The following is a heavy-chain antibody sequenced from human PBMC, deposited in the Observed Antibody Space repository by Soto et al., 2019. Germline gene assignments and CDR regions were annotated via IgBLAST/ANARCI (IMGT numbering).Heavy chain of an antibody. J-gene: IGHJ4*02. D-gene: IGHD2-15*01. CDR3: ARTLIRINFDY. CDR1: GFTFSSYW. CDR2: INSDGSST. V-gene: IGHV3-74*01. Sequence: GGSLRLSCAASGFTFSSYWMHWVRQAPGKGLVWVSRINSDGSSTSYADSVKGRFTISRDNAKNSLYLQMNSLRAEDTAVYYCARTLIRINFDYWGQGTLVTVSS.